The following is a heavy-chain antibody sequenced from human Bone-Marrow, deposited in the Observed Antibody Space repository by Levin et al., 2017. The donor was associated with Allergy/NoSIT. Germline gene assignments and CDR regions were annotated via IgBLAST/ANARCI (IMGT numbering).Heavy chain of an antibody. CDR2: IYYSGST. V-gene: IGHV4-31*03. Sequence: SQTLSLTCTVSGGSISSGGYYWSWIRQHPGKGLEWIGYIYYSGSTYYNPSLKSRVTISVDTSKNQFSLKLSSVTAADTAVYYCARGAVRLRRGSGTNWFDPWGQGTLVTVSS. J-gene: IGHJ5*02. D-gene: IGHD3-10*01. CDR3: ARGAVRLRRGSGTNWFDP. CDR1: GGSISSGGYY.